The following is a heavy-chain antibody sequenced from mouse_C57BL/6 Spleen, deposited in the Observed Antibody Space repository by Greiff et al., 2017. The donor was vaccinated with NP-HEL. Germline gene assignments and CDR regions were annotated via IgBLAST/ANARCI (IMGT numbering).Heavy chain of an antibody. CDR1: GYTFTSYW. CDR3: ARVANWDVNYAMDY. CDR2: IDPSDSYT. V-gene: IGHV1-59*01. Sequence: QVQLQQPGAELVRPGTSVKLSCKASGYTFTSYWMHWVKQRPGQGLEWIGVIDPSDSYTNYNQKFKGKATLTVDTSSSTAYMQLSSLTSEDSAVYYGARVANWDVNYAMDYWGQGTSVTVSS. J-gene: IGHJ4*01. D-gene: IGHD4-1*01.